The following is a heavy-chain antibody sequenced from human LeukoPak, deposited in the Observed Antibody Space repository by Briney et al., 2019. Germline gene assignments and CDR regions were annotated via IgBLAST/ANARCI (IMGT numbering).Heavy chain of an antibody. CDR1: GFTFSSYN. V-gene: IGHV3-21*01. CDR3: ARAPREWLLGYYFDY. Sequence: GGSLRLSCAASGFTFSSYNMYWVRQAPGQGLEWVSSLSGGSDHIYYADPVKGRFTISRDNAKNSLYLQMNSLRAEDTAVYYCARAPREWLLGYYFDYWGQGTLVTVSS. J-gene: IGHJ4*02. D-gene: IGHD3-3*01. CDR2: LSGGSDHI.